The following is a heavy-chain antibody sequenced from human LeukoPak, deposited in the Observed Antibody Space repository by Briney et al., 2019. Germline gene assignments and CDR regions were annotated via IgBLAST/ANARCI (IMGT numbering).Heavy chain of an antibody. Sequence: SETLSLTCTVSGGSISSYYWSWIRRPPGKGLEWIGYIYYSGSTNYNPSLKSRVTISVDTSKNQFSLKLSSVTAADTAVYYCARGSTFKGYYFDYWGQGTLVTVSS. CDR3: ARGSTFKGYYFDY. CDR2: IYYSGST. V-gene: IGHV4-59*01. D-gene: IGHD2-2*01. CDR1: GGSISSYY. J-gene: IGHJ4*02.